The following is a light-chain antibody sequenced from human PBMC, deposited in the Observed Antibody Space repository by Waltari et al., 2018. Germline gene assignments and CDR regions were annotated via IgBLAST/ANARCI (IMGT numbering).Light chain of an antibody. Sequence: QSALTQPASVSGSPGQSITISCPGSSSDVGGYSLVSLYQQHPGKAPKLMIYAVTKRPSGVSHRFSGSKSGNTASLTISGLQTEDEADYYCCSYAGSTTSSVVFGTGTKVIVL. J-gene: IGLJ1*01. V-gene: IGLV2-23*02. CDR2: AVT. CDR3: CSYAGSTTSSVV. CDR1: SSDVGGYSL.